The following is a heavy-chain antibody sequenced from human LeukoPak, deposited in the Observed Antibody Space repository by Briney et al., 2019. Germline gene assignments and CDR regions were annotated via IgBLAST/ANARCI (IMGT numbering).Heavy chain of an antibody. V-gene: IGHV4-31*03. CDR1: GGSISSGGYY. CDR3: ARDGLAGIAAAGHNWFDP. D-gene: IGHD6-13*01. CDR2: IYYSGST. J-gene: IGHJ5*02. Sequence: SETLSLTCTVSGGSISSGGYYWSWIRQHPGKGLEWIGYIYYSGSTYYNPSLKSRVTISVDTSKNQFSLKLSSVTAADTAVYYCARDGLAGIAAAGHNWFDPWGQGTLVTVSS.